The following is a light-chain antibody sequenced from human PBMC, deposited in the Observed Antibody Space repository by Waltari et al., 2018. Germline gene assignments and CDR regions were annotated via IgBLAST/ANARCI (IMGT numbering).Light chain of an antibody. V-gene: IGKV3-11*01. J-gene: IGKJ3*01. CDR2: DAS. Sequence: EIVLTQSPATLSLSPGERATLSCRSTHSVISCLAWYQHKPGQAPRLLIYDASNWATGIPARFSGSGSETDFTLTISSLEPEYCAGYYRKQRSKWKTVGPGTKVAIK. CDR3: KQRSKWKT. CDR1: HSVISC.